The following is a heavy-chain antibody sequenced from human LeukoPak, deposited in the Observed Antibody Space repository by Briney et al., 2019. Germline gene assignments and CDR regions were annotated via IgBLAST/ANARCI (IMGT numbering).Heavy chain of an antibody. J-gene: IGHJ4*02. D-gene: IGHD3-22*01. CDR2: ISAQHGQT. CDR1: GYSENFYG. CDR3: ARDSPYYYDSSGYSLYYFDY. Sequence: ASVKVSCKTSGYSENFYGITWVRQVAGQGLEWMGWISAQHGQTEYAPNSQDRVTMTTDTYTNTAYMELRSLRSDDTAVYYCARDSPYYYDSSGYSLYYFDYWGQGTLVTVSS. V-gene: IGHV1-18*01.